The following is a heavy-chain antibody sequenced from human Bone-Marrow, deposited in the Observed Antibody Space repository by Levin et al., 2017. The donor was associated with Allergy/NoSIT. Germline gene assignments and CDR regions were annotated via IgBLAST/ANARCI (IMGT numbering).Heavy chain of an antibody. D-gene: IGHD3-22*01. CDR3: ARDGSGYYTFDY. CDR1: GFTVSSNY. J-gene: IGHJ4*02. Sequence: GESLKISCAASGFTVSSNYMSWVRQAPGKGLEWVSVIYSGGSTYYADSVKGRFTISRDNSKNTLYLQMNSLRAEDTAVYYCARDGSGYYTFDYWGQGTLVTVSS. V-gene: IGHV3-66*01. CDR2: IYSGGST.